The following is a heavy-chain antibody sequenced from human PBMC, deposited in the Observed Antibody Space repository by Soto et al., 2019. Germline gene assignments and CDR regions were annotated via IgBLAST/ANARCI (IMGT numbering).Heavy chain of an antibody. CDR3: ARCPRSARQWLVQLHY. CDR1: GGTFSSYA. D-gene: IGHD6-19*01. V-gene: IGHV1-69*01. Sequence: QVQLVQSGAEVKQPGSSVKVSCKASGGTFSSYAISWVRQAPGQGLEWMGGIIPIFGTANYAQKCQGRVTITADESTSTAYMELSSLRSEDTAVYYCARCPRSARQWLVQLHYWGQGTLVTVSS. CDR2: IIPIFGTA. J-gene: IGHJ4*02.